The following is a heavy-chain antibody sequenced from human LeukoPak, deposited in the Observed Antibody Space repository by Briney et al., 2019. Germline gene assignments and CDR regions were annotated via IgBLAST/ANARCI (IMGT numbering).Heavy chain of an antibody. V-gene: IGHV1-46*01. CDR3: ASTLAAAGGAEDY. CDR2: INPSGGST. D-gene: IGHD6-13*01. Sequence: ASVKVSCKASGYTFTSYYMHWVRQAPGQGLEWMGIINPSGGSTSYAQKFQGRVTITADESTSTAYMELSSLRSEDTAVYYCASTLAAAGGAEDYWGQGTLVAVSS. J-gene: IGHJ4*02. CDR1: GYTFTSYY.